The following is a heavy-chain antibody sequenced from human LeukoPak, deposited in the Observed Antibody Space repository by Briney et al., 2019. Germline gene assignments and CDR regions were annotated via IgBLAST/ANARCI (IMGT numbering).Heavy chain of an antibody. CDR1: GGSISSYY. D-gene: IGHD2-15*01. J-gene: IGHJ2*01. V-gene: IGHV4-59*01. Sequence: SETLSLTCTVSGGSISSYYWSWIRQPPGKGLEWIGYIYYSGSTNYNPSLKSRVTISVDTSKNQFSLKLSSVTAADTAVYYCARLYCSGGSCSSENWYFDLWGRGTLVTVSS. CDR3: ARLYCSGGSCSSENWYFDL. CDR2: IYYSGST.